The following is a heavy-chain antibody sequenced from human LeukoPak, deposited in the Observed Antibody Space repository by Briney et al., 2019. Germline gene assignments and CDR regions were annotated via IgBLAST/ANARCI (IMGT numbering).Heavy chain of an antibody. CDR3: ARGYRFPDY. CDR1: GGSFSGYY. Sequence: SETLSLTCAVYGGSFSGYYWSWIRQPPGKGLEWIGYIYYSGSTNYNPSLKSRVTISVDTSKNQFSLKLSSVTAADTAVYYCARGYRFPDYWGQGTLVTVSS. D-gene: IGHD2-2*01. V-gene: IGHV4-59*08. J-gene: IGHJ4*02. CDR2: IYYSGST.